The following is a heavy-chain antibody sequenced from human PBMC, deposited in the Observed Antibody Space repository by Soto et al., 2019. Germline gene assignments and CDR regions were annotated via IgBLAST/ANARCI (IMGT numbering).Heavy chain of an antibody. CDR1: GFTFSNYA. V-gene: IGHV3-23*01. CDR2: ITRTDST. J-gene: IGHJ4*02. CDR3: AKALVGEVGATDY. Sequence: PGGSPRLSCTASGFTFSNYAMSWVRQAPGKGLEWVSAITRTDSTYYADSVKGRFTISRDNSRNTLYLQMNSLGAEDAALYYCAKALVGEVGATDYWGQGTLVTVSS. D-gene: IGHD1-26*01.